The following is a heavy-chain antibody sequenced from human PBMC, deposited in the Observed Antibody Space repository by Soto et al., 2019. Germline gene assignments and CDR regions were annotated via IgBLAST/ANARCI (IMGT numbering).Heavy chain of an antibody. CDR1: GYTFTSYG. J-gene: IGHJ5*02. D-gene: IGHD3-3*01. CDR3: AMSNYTRSGANWFDP. V-gene: IGHV1-69*06. Sequence: SVKVSCKASGYTFTSYGISWVRQAPGQGLEWMGGIIPIFGTANYAQKFQGRVTITADKSTSTAYMELSSLRYEDTAVYYCAMSNYTRSGANWFDPLRQAPTSPSHQ. CDR2: IIPIFGTA.